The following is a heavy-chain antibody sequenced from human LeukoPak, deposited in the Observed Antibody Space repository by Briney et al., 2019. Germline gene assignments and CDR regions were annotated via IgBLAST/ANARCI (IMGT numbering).Heavy chain of an antibody. D-gene: IGHD3-22*01. CDR3: ARDGSGYWRRYYYGMDV. Sequence: SETLSLTCTVSGGSISSYYWGWIRQPPGKGLEWIGSIYYSGSTYYNPSLKSRVTISVDTSKNQFSLKLSSVTAADTAVYYCARDGSGYWRRYYYGMDVWGQGTTVTVSS. V-gene: IGHV4-39*07. CDR1: GGSISSYY. CDR2: IYYSGST. J-gene: IGHJ6*02.